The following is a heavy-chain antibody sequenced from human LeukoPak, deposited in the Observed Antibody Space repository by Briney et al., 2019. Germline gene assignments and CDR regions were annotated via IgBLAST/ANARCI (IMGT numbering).Heavy chain of an antibody. Sequence: PSETLSLTCAVSGYSISSGYYWSWIRQPPGKGLEWIGEINHSGSTNYNPSPKSRVTISVDTSKNQFSLKLSSVTAADTAVYYCARPRYCSSTSCHRRFDYWGQGTLVTVSS. CDR1: GYSISSGYY. CDR3: ARPRYCSSTSCHRRFDY. D-gene: IGHD2-2*01. CDR2: INHSGST. J-gene: IGHJ4*02. V-gene: IGHV4-34*01.